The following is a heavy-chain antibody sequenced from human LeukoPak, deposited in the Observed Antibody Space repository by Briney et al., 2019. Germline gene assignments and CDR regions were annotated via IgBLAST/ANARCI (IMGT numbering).Heavy chain of an antibody. CDR1: GINFRSSG. J-gene: IGHJ4*02. Sequence: GGSLRLSCAASGINFRSSGMHWVRQAPGKGLEWVTFIQNDGSDKYYAASVKGRFTISRDNSKNTVYLHMASLRADDTAPYYCAREGGRAVPGRFDQWGQGTLVTVSS. V-gene: IGHV3-30*02. CDR3: AREGGRAVPGRFDQ. D-gene: IGHD6-13*01. CDR2: IQNDGSDK.